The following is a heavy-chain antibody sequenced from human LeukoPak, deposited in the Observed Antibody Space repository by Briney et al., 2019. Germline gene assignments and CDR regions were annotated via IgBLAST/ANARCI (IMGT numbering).Heavy chain of an antibody. D-gene: IGHD2-2*01. V-gene: IGHV3-23*01. CDR3: AKDKRGTTSPIYYFDY. Sequence: GGSLRLSCAASGFTFSSYAMSWVRQAPGKGLEWVSAISGSGGSTYYADSVKGRFTISRDNSKNTLYLQMNSLRAEDTAVYYCAKDKRGTTSPIYYFDYWGQGALVTVSS. J-gene: IGHJ4*02. CDR1: GFTFSSYA. CDR2: ISGSGGST.